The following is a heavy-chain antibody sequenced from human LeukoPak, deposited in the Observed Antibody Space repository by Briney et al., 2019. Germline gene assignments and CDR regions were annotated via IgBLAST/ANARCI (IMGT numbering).Heavy chain of an antibody. CDR2: ISSSRTI. CDR3: ARDGQMATRDAFDY. V-gene: IGHV3-48*01. Sequence: GGSLRLSCAASGFTLNSYTMNWVRQAPGKGLEWVSYISSSRTIYYADSVKGRFTISRDNAKNPLYLQMNSLRGEDTAAYYCARDGQMATRDAFDYWGQGILVTVSS. D-gene: IGHD5-24*01. J-gene: IGHJ4*02. CDR1: GFTLNSYT.